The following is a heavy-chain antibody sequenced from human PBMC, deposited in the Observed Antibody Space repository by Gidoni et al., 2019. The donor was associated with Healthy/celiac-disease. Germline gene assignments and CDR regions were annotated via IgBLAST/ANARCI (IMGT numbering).Heavy chain of an antibody. CDR2: TYDRSKWYN. CDR1: GDSVSSNSAA. CDR3: ARGGGSYSDWFDP. Sequence: QVQLQQSGPGLVKPSQTLSLTCAIPGDSVSSNSAAWNWIRQSPSRGLEWLGRTYDRSKWYNDYAVSVKSRIPINPDTSKNQFALQLNSVTPGDTAVYYCARGGGSYSDWFDPWGQGTLVTVSS. D-gene: IGHD1-26*01. J-gene: IGHJ5*02. V-gene: IGHV6-1*01.